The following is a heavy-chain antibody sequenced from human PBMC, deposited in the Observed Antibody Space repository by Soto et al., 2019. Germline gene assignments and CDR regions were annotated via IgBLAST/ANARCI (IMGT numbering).Heavy chain of an antibody. V-gene: IGHV3-53*02. J-gene: IGHJ6*02. Sequence: EVQLVETGGGLIQPGGSLRLSCAASGFTVSSNYMSWVRQAPGKGLEWVSVIYSGGSTYYADSVKGRFTISRDNSKNTLYLQMNSLRAEDTAVYYCARKGDGSGSNSRLTPYYYYYYGMDVWGQGTTVTVSS. CDR1: GFTVSSNY. D-gene: IGHD3-10*01. CDR2: IYSGGST. CDR3: ARKGDGSGSNSRLTPYYYYYYGMDV.